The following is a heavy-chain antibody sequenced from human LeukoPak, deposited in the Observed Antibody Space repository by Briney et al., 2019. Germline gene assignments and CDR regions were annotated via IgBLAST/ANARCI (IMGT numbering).Heavy chain of an antibody. CDR2: IYYSGST. J-gene: IGHJ4*02. V-gene: IGHV4-59*01. CDR3: ARGYYYGSGSYYHAQTFDY. Sequence: SETLSLTCTVSGGSISSYYWSWIRQPPGKGLEWIGYIYYSGSTNYNPSLKSRVTISVDTSKNQFSLKLSSVTAADTAVYYCARGYYYGSGSYYHAQTFDYWGQGTLVTVSS. CDR1: GGSISSYY. D-gene: IGHD3-10*01.